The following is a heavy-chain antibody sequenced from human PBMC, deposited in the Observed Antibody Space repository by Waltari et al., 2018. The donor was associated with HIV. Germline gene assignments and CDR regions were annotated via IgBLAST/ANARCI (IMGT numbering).Heavy chain of an antibody. CDR1: GDSISSSSYY. CDR2: IYYSGSS. D-gene: IGHD5-18*01. V-gene: IGHV4-39*01. J-gene: IGHJ4*02. Sequence: QLQLQESGPGLVKPSETLSLTCTVSGDSISSSSYYWGWIRQPPGKGLEWIGTIYYSGSSYYNPSLKSRVTISVDTSKNQFSLKVSSVTGADTAVYFCARHWDTRTWNYFDSWGQGTLVTVSS. CDR3: ARHWDTRTWNYFDS.